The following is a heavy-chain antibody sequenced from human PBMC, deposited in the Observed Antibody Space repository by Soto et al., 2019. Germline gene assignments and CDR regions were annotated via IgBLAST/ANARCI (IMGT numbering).Heavy chain of an antibody. CDR3: ARHSHIVVVPAANDAFDI. V-gene: IGHV4-39*01. J-gene: IGHJ3*02. CDR2: IYYSGST. Sequence: QLQLLESGPGLVKPSETLSLTCTVSGGSISSSSYYWGWIRQPPGKGLEWIGSIYYSGSTYYNPSLKSRVTISVATSKNQFSLKLSSVTAADTAVYYCARHSHIVVVPAANDAFDIWGQGTMVTVSS. CDR1: GGSISSSSYY. D-gene: IGHD2-2*01.